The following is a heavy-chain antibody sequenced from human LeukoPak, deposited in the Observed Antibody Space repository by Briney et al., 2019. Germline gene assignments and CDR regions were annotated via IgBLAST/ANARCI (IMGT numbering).Heavy chain of an antibody. J-gene: IGHJ6*03. CDR2: IIPIFGTA. V-gene: IGHV1-69*05. Sequence: SVKVSCKASGGTFSSYAISWVRQAPGQGLEWMGGIIPIFGTANYAQKFQGRVTITTDESTSTAYMELSSLRSEDTAVYYCARSPVVPAAIRVDYYYYYMDVWGKGTTVTVSS. D-gene: IGHD2-2*01. CDR3: ARSPVVPAAIRVDYYYYYMDV. CDR1: GGTFSSYA.